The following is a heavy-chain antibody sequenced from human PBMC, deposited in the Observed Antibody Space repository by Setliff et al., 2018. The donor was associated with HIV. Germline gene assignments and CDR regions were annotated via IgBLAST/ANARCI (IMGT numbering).Heavy chain of an antibody. V-gene: IGHV4-34*09. CDR1: GFSFSDHY. D-gene: IGHD2-2*01. J-gene: IGHJ1*01. Sequence: LRLSCAASGFSFSDHYMDWARQAPGKGLEWIGYVYHTATTYFNPSLKSRITISVDTSKNQFSLKLGFVTAADTAVYNCARGESTTWDLAEYFQHWGHGTLVTVSS. CDR3: ARGESTTWDLAEYFQH. CDR2: VYHTATT.